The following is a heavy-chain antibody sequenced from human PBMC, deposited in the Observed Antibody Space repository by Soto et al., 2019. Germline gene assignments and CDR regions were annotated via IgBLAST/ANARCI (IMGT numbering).Heavy chain of an antibody. CDR2: ISSSSSYI. CDR1: GFTFSSYS. V-gene: IGHV3-21*01. Sequence: GGSLRLSCAASGFTFSSYSMNWVRQAPGKGLEWVSSISSSSSYIYYADSVKGRFTISRDNAKNSLYLQMNSLRAEDTAVYYCARGRSGGSYLPRFCDYWGQGTLVTVSS. D-gene: IGHD2-15*01. J-gene: IGHJ4*02. CDR3: ARGRSGGSYLPRFCDY.